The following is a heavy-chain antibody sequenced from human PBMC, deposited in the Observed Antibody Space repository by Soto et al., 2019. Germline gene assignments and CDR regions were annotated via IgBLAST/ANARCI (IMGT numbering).Heavy chain of an antibody. CDR3: VRDQYSSSYLVSAY. V-gene: IGHV4-38-2*02. J-gene: IGHJ4*02. CDR1: GFSISIGYY. Sequence: TLSLTCAFSGFSISIGYYWGWIRHPPGKGLEWIGSIYHSGSTSYNPSLKSRVTISVDTSKNQFSLKLSSVTAADTAVYYCVRDQYSSSYLVSAYWGQGALVTVS. D-gene: IGHD6-13*01. CDR2: IYHSGST.